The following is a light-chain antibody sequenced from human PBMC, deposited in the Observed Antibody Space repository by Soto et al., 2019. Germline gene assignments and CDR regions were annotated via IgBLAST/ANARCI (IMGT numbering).Light chain of an antibody. CDR3: QQYGSSPPYT. V-gene: IGKV3-20*01. J-gene: IGKJ2*01. CDR1: QSVSSSY. Sequence: DIVLAQSPDTLSLSPGERATLSCRASQSVSSSYLAWYQQRPDQAPRLLIYGASNRATGIPDRFSGSGSGTDFTLTISRLAPEDFAVYYCQQYGSSPPYTFGQGTKLEIK. CDR2: GAS.